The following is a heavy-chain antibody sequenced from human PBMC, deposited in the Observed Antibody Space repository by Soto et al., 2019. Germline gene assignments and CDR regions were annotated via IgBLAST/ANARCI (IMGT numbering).Heavy chain of an antibody. CDR3: ARSKSKKTYDSGVYVDY. D-gene: IGHD3-22*01. V-gene: IGHV4-39*01. Sequence: PSETLSLTCTVSGGSITSSSYYWGWIRQPPGKGLEWIGSIYYSGRAYYSPSLKSRVTISVDTSKNQFSLKLGSVTAAETAVYYCARSKSKKTYDSGVYVDYWGQGPLFTVS. CDR1: GGSITSSSYY. CDR2: IYYSGRA. J-gene: IGHJ4*02.